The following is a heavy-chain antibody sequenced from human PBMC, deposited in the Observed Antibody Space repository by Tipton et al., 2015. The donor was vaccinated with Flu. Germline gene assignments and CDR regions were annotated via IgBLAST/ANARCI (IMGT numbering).Heavy chain of an antibody. CDR3: ARGSNSISSLPFDA. J-gene: IGHJ4*02. Sequence: TLSLTCTVSYNSLNTFSWAWIRQPPGKGLEWIGSISYSGITDYNPSLKRRVTMSRDTSKNQLSLKIISVTAADTAVYFCARGSNSISSLPFDAWGQGTLVTVSS. CDR1: YNSLNTFS. CDR2: ISYSGIT. D-gene: IGHD6-6*01. V-gene: IGHV4-59*08.